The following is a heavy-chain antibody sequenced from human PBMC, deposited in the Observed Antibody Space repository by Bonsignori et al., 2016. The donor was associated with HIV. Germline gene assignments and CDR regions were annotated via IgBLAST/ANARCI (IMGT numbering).Heavy chain of an antibody. Sequence: QLQVRESGPGLLKPSETLSLTCTVSGYSISSDSDSWAWIRQPPGRGPYEWIGKVIFLLLGPTYYNPSLRSRATLSIDTSQNRFSLKLKSVAAADTAMYYCVRVLVGFYDSSGNWFGPWGRNPGHRLL. D-gene: IGHD3-22*01. V-gene: IGHV4-39*07. J-gene: IGHJ5*01. CDR3: VRVLVGFYDSSGNWFGP. CDR2: FLLLGPT. CDR1: GYSISSDSDS.